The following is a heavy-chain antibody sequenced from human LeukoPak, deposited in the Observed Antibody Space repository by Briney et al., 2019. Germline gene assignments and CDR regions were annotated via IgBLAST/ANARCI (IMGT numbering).Heavy chain of an antibody. CDR3: AKRSSDWTGLDY. CDR1: GFTLSRFG. V-gene: IGHV3-30*18. J-gene: IGHJ4*02. D-gene: IGHD6-19*01. CDR2: ISYDGTRQ. Sequence: GGSLRLSCAASGFTLSRFGVHWVRQAPGKGLEWVAAISYDGTRQYYADSVKGRSTVSRDNSKNTLNLQMNSLRVEDTAVFYCAKRSSDWTGLDYWGQGTLVTVSS.